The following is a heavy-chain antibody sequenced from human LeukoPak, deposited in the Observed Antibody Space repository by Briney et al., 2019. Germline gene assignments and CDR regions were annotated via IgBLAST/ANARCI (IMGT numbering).Heavy chain of an antibody. CDR3: ASVSVWELATHPGGSFDY. D-gene: IGHD1-26*01. V-gene: IGHV4-30-4*01. CDR1: GDLISRIEYY. J-gene: IGHJ4*02. CDR2: IYHTGTT. Sequence: SETLSLTCTVSGDLISRIEYYWGWVRQSPERGLEWLGHIYHTGTTLYSPHLNNRLTLSVDSSKNQFSLTLKSVTAADTAVYYCASVSVWELATHPGGSFDYWGRGILVTVSS.